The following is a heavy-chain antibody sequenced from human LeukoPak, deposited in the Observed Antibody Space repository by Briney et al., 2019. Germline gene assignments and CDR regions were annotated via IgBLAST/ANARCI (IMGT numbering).Heavy chain of an antibody. CDR2: FDPEDGET. D-gene: IGHD5-12*01. J-gene: IGHJ4*02. Sequence: ASVKVSCKVSGYSLTELSMHWVRQAPGKGLEWMGGFDPEDGETIYAQKFQGRVTMTEDTSTDTAYMELSSLRSEDTAVYYCARGGSGYDFSYFDYWGQGTLVTVSS. CDR3: ARGGSGYDFSYFDY. V-gene: IGHV1-24*01. CDR1: GYSLTELS.